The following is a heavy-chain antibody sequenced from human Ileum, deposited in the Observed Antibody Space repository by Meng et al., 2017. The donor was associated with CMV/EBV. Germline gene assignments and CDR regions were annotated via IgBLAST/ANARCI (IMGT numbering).Heavy chain of an antibody. J-gene: IGHJ6*02. CDR3: ARDRVLLFPYYYYGMDV. CDR2: INHSGST. CDR1: GGSFSGYY. Sequence: SETLSLTCAVYGGSFSGYYWSWIRQPPGKGLEWIGEINHSGSTNYNPSLKSRVTISVDTSKNQFSLKLSSVTAADTAVYYCARDRVLLFPYYYYGMDVWGQGTTVTVSS. D-gene: IGHD2-21*01. V-gene: IGHV4-34*01.